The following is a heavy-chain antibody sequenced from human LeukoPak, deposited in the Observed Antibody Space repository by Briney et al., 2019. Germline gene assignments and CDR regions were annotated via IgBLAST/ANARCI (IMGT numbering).Heavy chain of an antibody. J-gene: IGHJ4*02. CDR3: ARGIPLYDSSGYSYDY. Sequence: PSETLSLTCAVYGGSFSGYYWSWIRQPPGKGLEWIGEINHSGSTNYNPSLKSRVTISVDTSKNQFSLKLSSVTAADTAVYYCARGIPLYDSSGYSYDYWGQGTLVTVSS. V-gene: IGHV4-34*01. CDR2: INHSGST. D-gene: IGHD3-22*01. CDR1: GGSFSGYY.